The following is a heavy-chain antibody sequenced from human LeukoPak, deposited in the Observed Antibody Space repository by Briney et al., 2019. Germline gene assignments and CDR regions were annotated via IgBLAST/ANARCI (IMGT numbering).Heavy chain of an antibody. Sequence: SETLSLTCTVSGGSISSYYWSWIRQPPGKGLEWIGYIYYSGSTNYNPSLKSRVTISVDTSKNQFSLKLSSVTAADTAVYYRATDSSSWSRAGYFQHWGQGTLVTVSS. J-gene: IGHJ1*01. CDR2: IYYSGST. CDR1: GGSISSYY. V-gene: IGHV4-59*01. D-gene: IGHD6-13*01. CDR3: ATDSSSWSRAGYFQH.